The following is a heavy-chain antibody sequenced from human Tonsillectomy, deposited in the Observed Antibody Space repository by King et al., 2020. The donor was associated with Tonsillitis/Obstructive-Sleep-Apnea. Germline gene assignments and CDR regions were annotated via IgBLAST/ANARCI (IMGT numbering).Heavy chain of an antibody. D-gene: IGHD5-24*01. Sequence: VQLQQWGAGLLKPSEILSLTCAVYGGSFSGYYWSWIRQPPGKGLEWIGEINHSGSTNYNPSLKSRVTISVDTSKNQFSLKLSSVTAADTAVYYCAREGDGYNWGYYYYYGMDVWGQGTTVTVSS. J-gene: IGHJ6*02. V-gene: IGHV4-34*01. CDR2: INHSGST. CDR3: AREGDGYNWGYYYYYGMDV. CDR1: GGSFSGYY.